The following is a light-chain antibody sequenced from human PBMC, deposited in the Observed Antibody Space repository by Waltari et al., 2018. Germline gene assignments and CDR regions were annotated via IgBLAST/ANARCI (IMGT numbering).Light chain of an antibody. Sequence: QSALTQPASVSGTPGQSITISCSGTTSDVGSYDLVSWYQQHPGEAPKLLICEVFKRPPDTSSRFSGAKSGSTASLTISGLQPEDEAYNYCCSYAGRGTYVFGSGTKVTVL. J-gene: IGLJ1*01. CDR1: TSDVGSYDL. V-gene: IGLV2-23*02. CDR3: CSYAGRGTYV. CDR2: EVF.